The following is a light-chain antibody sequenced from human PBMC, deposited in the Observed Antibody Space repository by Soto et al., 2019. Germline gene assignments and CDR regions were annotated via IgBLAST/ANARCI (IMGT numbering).Light chain of an antibody. CDR1: NIRSYS. Sequence: SYELTQPPSVSVAPGQTAKIACGGDNIRSYSVHWYLQRSGQAPVLVVYDDTDRPSGIPERFSGSKSGTSASLAISGLQSEDEGDYYCATWDDRLTAWVFGGGTKVTVL. J-gene: IGLJ3*02. CDR2: DDT. CDR3: ATWDDRLTAWV. V-gene: IGLV3-21*02.